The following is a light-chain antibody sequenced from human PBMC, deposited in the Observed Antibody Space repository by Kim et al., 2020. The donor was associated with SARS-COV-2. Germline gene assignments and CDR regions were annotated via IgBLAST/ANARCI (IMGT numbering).Light chain of an antibody. V-gene: IGLV10-54*01. CDR3: SAWDNSLNAWV. CDR2: RNN. J-gene: IGLJ3*02. CDR1: SINVDYQG. Sequence: QAGLTQPPSVSKVLRQTATLTCTGNSINVDYQGAAWLQQHQGHPPKLLSYRNNNRPSGISERFSASRSGNTASLTITGLQPEDEADYYCSAWDNSLNAWVFGGGTQLTVL.